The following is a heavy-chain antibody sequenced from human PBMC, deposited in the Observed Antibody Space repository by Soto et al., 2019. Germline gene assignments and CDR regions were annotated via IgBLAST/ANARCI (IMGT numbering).Heavy chain of an antibody. CDR3: ARYSGWYSYNWFDP. J-gene: IGHJ5*02. CDR1: GFTFSSYG. V-gene: IGHV3-33*01. Sequence: GGSLRLSCAASGFTFSSYGMHWVRQAPGKGLEWVAVIWYDGSNKYYADSVKGRFTISRDNSKNTLYLQMSSLRGEDTAMYYCARYSGWYSYNWFDPWGQGTLVTVSS. CDR2: IWYDGSNK. D-gene: IGHD6-19*01.